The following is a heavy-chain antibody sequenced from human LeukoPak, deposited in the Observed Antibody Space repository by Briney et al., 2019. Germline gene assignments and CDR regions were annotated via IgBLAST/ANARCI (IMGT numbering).Heavy chain of an antibody. D-gene: IGHD6-25*01. CDR2: IYYSGST. V-gene: IGHV4-59*08. J-gene: IGHJ2*01. CDR1: GGSISSYY. CDR3: ARQGGGFWYFDL. Sequence: SETLSLTCTVSGGSISSYYGSWIRQPPGKGLEWIGYIYYSGSTNYNPSLKSRVTISVDTSKNQFSLKLSSVTAADTAVYYCARQGGGFWYFDLWGRGTLVTVSS.